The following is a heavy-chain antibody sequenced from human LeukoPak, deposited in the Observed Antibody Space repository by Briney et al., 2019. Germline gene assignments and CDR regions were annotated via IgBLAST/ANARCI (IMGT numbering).Heavy chain of an antibody. CDR3: AREMIAAAGPLDY. V-gene: IGHV4-39*07. CDR2: IYYSGST. D-gene: IGHD6-13*01. J-gene: IGHJ4*02. CDR1: GGSISSSSYY. Sequence: PSETLSLTCTVSGGSISSSSYYWGWIRQPPGNGLEWIGSIYYSGSTYYNPSLKSRVTISVDTFKNQFSLKLSSVTAADTAVYYCAREMIAAAGPLDYWGQGTLVTVSS.